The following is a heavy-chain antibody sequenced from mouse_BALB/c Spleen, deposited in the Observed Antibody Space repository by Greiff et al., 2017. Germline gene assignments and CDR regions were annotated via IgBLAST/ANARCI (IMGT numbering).Heavy chain of an antibody. V-gene: IGHV1S137*01. D-gene: IGHD2-14*01. CDR2: ISTYYGDA. CDR1: GYTFTDYA. Sequence: QVQLQQSGAELVRPGVSVKISCKGSGYTFTDYAMHWVKQSHAKSLEWIGVISTYYGDASYNQKFKGKATMTVDKSSSTAYMELARLTSEDSAIYYCARGGGYDGVDYWGQGTTLTVSS. J-gene: IGHJ2*01. CDR3: ARGGGYDGVDY.